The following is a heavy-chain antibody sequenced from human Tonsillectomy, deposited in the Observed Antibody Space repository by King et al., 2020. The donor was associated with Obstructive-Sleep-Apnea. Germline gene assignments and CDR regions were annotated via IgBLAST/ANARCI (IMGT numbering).Heavy chain of an antibody. CDR2: IYPGDSDT. D-gene: IGHD4-17*01. V-gene: IGHV5-51*01. J-gene: IGHJ4*02. Sequence: QLVQSGAEVKKPGASLKISCQGSGYRFPSYWIGWVRQMPGKGLEWMAIIYPGDSDTKYSPSFQGQVTISADKSISTAYLQWGSLKASDTAMYYCARRSGDGDYYFDYWGQGTLVIVSS. CDR3: ARRSGDGDYYFDY. CDR1: GYRFPSYW.